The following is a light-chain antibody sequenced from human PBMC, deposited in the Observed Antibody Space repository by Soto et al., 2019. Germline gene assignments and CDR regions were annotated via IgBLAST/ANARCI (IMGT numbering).Light chain of an antibody. V-gene: IGKV1-5*02. CDR3: QQYNGYSRT. CDR2: DAS. CDR1: QSISTW. Sequence: HMTQPPSSLPASLGDRVTILSRASQSISTWLAWYQRGPGKAPKLLIYDASSLEGGVPSRFSGRGSGTDFTLTISSMQPDDFATFYCQQYNGYSRTFGQGTKVDIK. J-gene: IGKJ1*01.